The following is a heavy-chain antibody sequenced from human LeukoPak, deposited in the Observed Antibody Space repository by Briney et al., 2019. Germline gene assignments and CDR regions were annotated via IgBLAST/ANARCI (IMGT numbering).Heavy chain of an antibody. D-gene: IGHD3-22*01. Sequence: ASVKVSCKASGYTFTSYGISWVRQAPGQGLEWMGWISAYNGNTNYAQKLQGRVTMTTDTSTSTAYMELRSLRSDDTAVCYCARVNRHDYYEISGNSPPPDYWGQGTLVTVSS. CDR1: GYTFTSYG. V-gene: IGHV1-18*01. J-gene: IGHJ4*02. CDR3: ARVNRHDYYEISGNSPPPDY. CDR2: ISAYNGNT.